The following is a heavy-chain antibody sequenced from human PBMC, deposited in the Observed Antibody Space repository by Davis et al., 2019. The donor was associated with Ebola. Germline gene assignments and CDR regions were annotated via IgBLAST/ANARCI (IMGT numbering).Heavy chain of an antibody. D-gene: IGHD2-21*01. V-gene: IGHV3-48*02. CDR1: GFTFSSYT. Sequence: GESLKISCAASGFTFSSYTMNWVRQAPGKGLEWVSYIGTRGDPTVYADSVKGRFTVSRDDANNSLSLLMNSLRDEDTAIYYCVRDCAKGVPGDSSQFDYWGQGTLVTVSS. CDR3: VRDCAKGVPGDSSQFDY. J-gene: IGHJ4*02. CDR2: IGTRGDPT.